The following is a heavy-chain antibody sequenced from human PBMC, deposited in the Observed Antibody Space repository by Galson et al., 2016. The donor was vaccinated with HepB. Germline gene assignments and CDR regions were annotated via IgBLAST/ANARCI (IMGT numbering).Heavy chain of an antibody. D-gene: IGHD5-18*01. Sequence: SLRLSCAASGFPFSDYAMSWSRPAPGKGTEGGSGIVVVGDGRAHYADSVRGRFTISRDNSQNTLYLQMNSPTAEDTAVYYCARDGGSNRYKHFDPWGQGTLVTVSS. CDR2: IVVVGDGRA. V-gene: IGHV3-23*01. CDR1: GFPFSDYA. CDR3: ARDGGSNRYKHFDP. J-gene: IGHJ5*02.